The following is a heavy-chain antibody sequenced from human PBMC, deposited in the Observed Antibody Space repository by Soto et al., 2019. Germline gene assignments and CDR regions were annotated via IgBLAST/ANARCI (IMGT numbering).Heavy chain of an antibody. J-gene: IGHJ4*02. Sequence: GGSLRLSCAASGFTFSSHWINWVRQGPGKGLVWVSRISGDGRTTSHADSVKGRFTISRDNAKNTLYLQMNSLRVEDTAVYYCARGVPNCSSSSCYFDFWGQGILVTVSS. CDR1: GFTFSSHW. V-gene: IGHV3-74*01. CDR3: ARGVPNCSSSSCYFDF. D-gene: IGHD2-2*01. CDR2: ISGDGRTT.